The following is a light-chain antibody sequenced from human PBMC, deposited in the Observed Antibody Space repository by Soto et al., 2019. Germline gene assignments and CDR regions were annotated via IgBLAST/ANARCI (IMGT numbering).Light chain of an antibody. V-gene: IGKV3-20*01. CDR3: QQSYNTTWT. Sequence: EVVLTQSPGTLSLSPGERATLSCRASQSVSSSYLAWYQQKPGQAPRLLIYGASSRATGIPDRFSGSGSGTDFTLTISSLQPEDFATYSCQQSYNTTWTFGQGTKVDIK. J-gene: IGKJ1*01. CDR1: QSVSSSY. CDR2: GAS.